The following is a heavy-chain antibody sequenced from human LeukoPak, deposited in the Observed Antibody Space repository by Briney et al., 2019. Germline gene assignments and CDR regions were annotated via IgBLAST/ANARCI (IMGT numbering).Heavy chain of an antibody. J-gene: IGHJ1*01. CDR2: ISGSGGST. Sequence: GGSLRLSCAASGFTFRSYTMSWVRQAPGKGLEWVSAISGSGGSTYYADSVKGRFTISRDNSKNTLYLQMNSLRAEDTAVYYCAKVTSTYYYDSSGSYFQHWGQGTLVTVSS. CDR1: GFTFRSYT. D-gene: IGHD3-22*01. V-gene: IGHV3-23*01. CDR3: AKVTSTYYYDSSGSYFQH.